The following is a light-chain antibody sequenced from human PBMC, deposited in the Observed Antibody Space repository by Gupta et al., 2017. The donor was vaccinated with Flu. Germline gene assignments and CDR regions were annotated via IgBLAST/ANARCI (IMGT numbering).Light chain of an antibody. CDR2: KDT. J-gene: IGLJ2*01. CDR3: QSMYTTGSYRV. CDR1: AFSTQY. V-gene: IGLV3-25*03. Sequence: QLSQPPSGSVSPGDTDRTPCSGEAFSTQYTYWYQQKSGRAPVRLMHKDTERPSRVPERFSGSSSGATVTLTISGGQTEDEDDYYYQSMYTTGSYRVFGGGTKLAVL.